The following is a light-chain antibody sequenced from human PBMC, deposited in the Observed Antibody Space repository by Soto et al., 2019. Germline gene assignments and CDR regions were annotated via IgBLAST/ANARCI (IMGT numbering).Light chain of an antibody. CDR3: QHYHGWPIT. CDR2: DAS. CDR1: QSVSSH. J-gene: IGKJ5*01. Sequence: EIVMTQSPATLSWSPVEGATFSCRASQSVSSHLAWYQHKPGQAPRLLFYDASTRATGIPARFSGSGSGTEFTLTISSLQSEDFAVYYCQHYHGWPITFGQGTRLEIK. V-gene: IGKV3-15*01.